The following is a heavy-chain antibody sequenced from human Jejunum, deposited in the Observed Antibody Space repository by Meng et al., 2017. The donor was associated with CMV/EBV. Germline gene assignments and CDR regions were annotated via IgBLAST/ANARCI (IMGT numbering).Heavy chain of an antibody. Sequence: ACGVTCNNYAMTWGRPAPGKGLGWVSTISGTGGTTYYADSVKGRFTISRDDSRNTLYLQMNSLRVEDTAVFYCARGDSSTSWLVFDYWGLGTLVTVSS. D-gene: IGHD6-13*01. V-gene: IGHV3-23*01. CDR1: GVTCNNYA. CDR3: ARGDSSTSWLVFDY. J-gene: IGHJ4*02. CDR2: ISGTGGTT.